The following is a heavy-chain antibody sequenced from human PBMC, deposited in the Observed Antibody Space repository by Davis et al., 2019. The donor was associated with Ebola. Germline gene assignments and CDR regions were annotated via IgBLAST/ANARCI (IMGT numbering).Heavy chain of an antibody. D-gene: IGHD1-14*01. CDR3: ARKEDTTSYIFDY. Sequence: MPSETLSLTCAVSGGSIISSNWWTWLRQSPGKGLEWIGEIYHSGNANYNPSLNSRVSLSVDKSKNQFSLKLYSVTAADTAVYFCARKEDTTSYIFDYWGQGTLVTVSS. J-gene: IGHJ4*02. CDR1: GGSIISSNW. CDR2: IYHSGNA. V-gene: IGHV4/OR15-8*01.